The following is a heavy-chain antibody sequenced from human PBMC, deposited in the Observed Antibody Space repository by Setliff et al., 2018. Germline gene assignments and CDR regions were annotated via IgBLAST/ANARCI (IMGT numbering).Heavy chain of an antibody. Sequence: GGSLRLSCAASGFTFSNAWMSWVRQAPGKGLEWVANIKQDGSEKYYADSVKGRFTISRDNSKNTLYLQMNNLRAEDTAVYYCAKELAVAGSCIDYWGQGALVTVSS. D-gene: IGHD6-19*01. CDR1: GFTFSNAW. CDR3: AKELAVAGSCIDY. J-gene: IGHJ4*02. V-gene: IGHV3-7*01. CDR2: IKQDGSEK.